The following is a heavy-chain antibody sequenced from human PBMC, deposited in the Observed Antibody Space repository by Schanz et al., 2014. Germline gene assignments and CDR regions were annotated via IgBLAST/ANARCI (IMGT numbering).Heavy chain of an antibody. CDR1: GYTFTSYG. Sequence: QVQLVQSGTEVQKLGASVKVSCKASGYTFTSYGINWVRQAPGQGLEWMGIINPSGGSTRYGQKFQGRVTMTRDTSTSTVYMELSSLRSEDTAVHYCARGRGFYDYWGQGTLVTVSS. CDR2: INPSGGST. V-gene: IGHV1-46*01. D-gene: IGHD3-10*01. J-gene: IGHJ4*02. CDR3: ARGRGFYDY.